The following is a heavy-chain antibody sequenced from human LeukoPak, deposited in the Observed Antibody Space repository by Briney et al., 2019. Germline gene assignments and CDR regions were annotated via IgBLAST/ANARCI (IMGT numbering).Heavy chain of an antibody. CDR2: IFSGDSDT. J-gene: IGHJ3*02. CDR1: GHSFTDYW. V-gene: IGHV5-51*01. CDR3: ASPTGRGCTSSSCYVDAFDI. Sequence: GESLKISCKVSGHSFTDYWIGWVRQLPGQGLEWMGVIFSGDSDTRYSPSFQGKVTISADKSISTAYLQWSSLKASDTAIYYCASPTGRGCTSSSCYVDAFDIWGQGTMVTVSS. D-gene: IGHD2-2*01.